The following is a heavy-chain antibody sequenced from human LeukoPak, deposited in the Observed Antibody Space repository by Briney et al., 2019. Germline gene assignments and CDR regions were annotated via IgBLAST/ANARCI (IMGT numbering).Heavy chain of an antibody. V-gene: IGHV4-39*01. CDR1: GGSISSSSYY. D-gene: IGHD4-23*01. Sequence: SETLSLTCTVSGGSISSSSYYWGWIRQPPGKGLEWIGTIYYTGNTQYNPSLKSRVTISVDTSKNQFSLKLTSMTAEDTAVYYCASRWGYSANWYDPWGQGTLVTVSS. CDR3: ASRWGYSANWYDP. J-gene: IGHJ5*02. CDR2: IYYTGNT.